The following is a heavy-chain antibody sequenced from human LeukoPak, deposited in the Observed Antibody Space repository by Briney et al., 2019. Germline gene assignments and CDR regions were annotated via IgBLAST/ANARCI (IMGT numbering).Heavy chain of an antibody. V-gene: IGHV4-30-2*01. D-gene: IGHD6-6*01. CDR3: ARCSSSSSNYYFDY. CDR1: GGSISSSDYY. Sequence: SETLSLTCTVSGGSISSSDYYWSWIRQPPGKGLEWIGYIYHSGSTYYNPSLKSRVTISVDRSKNQFSLKLSSVTAADTAVYYCARCSSSSSNYYFDYWGQGTLVTVSS. CDR2: IYHSGST. J-gene: IGHJ4*02.